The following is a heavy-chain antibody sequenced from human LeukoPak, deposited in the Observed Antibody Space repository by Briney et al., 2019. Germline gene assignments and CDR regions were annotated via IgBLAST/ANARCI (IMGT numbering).Heavy chain of an antibody. D-gene: IGHD2-2*01. CDR2: IYPGDSDT. Sequence: GESLKISCKGSGCSFSTYWIAWVRQRPGKGLEWMGIIYPGDSDTRYTPSFQGQVTLSADKSINTAYLQWSSLKASDTAMYYCARRQGCSSTSCPPDYWGQGTLVTVSP. CDR3: ARRQGCSSTSCPPDY. J-gene: IGHJ4*02. CDR1: GCSFSTYW. V-gene: IGHV5-51*01.